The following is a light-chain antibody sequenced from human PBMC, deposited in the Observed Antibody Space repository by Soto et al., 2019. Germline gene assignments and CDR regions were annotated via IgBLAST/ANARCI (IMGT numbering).Light chain of an antibody. CDR3: SSYTTRRTYV. J-gene: IGLJ1*01. V-gene: IGLV2-14*01. CDR1: SSDVGRYNY. Sequence: QSALTQPASVSGSPGQSITISCTGTSSDVGRYNYVSWYQQHAGKPPKPLIYDVSSRLSGVSNRFSGSKSGNTASLTISGLKAEDEADYYCSSYTTRRTYVFGTGTKLTVL. CDR2: DVS.